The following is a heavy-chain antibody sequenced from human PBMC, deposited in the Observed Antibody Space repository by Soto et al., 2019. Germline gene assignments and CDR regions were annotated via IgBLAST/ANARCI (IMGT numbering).Heavy chain of an antibody. CDR2: IYYSGRT. D-gene: IGHD2-15*01. J-gene: IGHJ4*02. CDR1: GDSISSYY. V-gene: IGHV4-59*01. Sequence: QVQLQESGPRLVKPSETLSLTCTVSGDSISSYYWTWIRQPPGKGLEYIGYIYYSGRTYYNPSLKSRVTISVDTSKNQFSLKLSSLTAADTAVYYCARGHLGITTTGTWYDFDYWGQGTLVTVSS. CDR3: ARGHLGITTTGTWYDFDY.